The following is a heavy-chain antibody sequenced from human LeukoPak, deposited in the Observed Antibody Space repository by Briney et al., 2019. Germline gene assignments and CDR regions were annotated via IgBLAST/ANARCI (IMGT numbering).Heavy chain of an antibody. V-gene: IGHV3-74*01. D-gene: IGHD1-1*01. J-gene: IGHJ6*03. CDR2: INSDGINT. CDR1: GFTFSNYW. Sequence: GGSLRLSCAASGFTFSNYWMHWVRQAPGKGLVWVSRINSDGINTSYADSVKGRFTISRDNAKNTLYLQMNSLRAEDTAVYYCAKVPGGNFFYYYMDVWGKGTTVTISS. CDR3: AKVPGGNFFYYYMDV.